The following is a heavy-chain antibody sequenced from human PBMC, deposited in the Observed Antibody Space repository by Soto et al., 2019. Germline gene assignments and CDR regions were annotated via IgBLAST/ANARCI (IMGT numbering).Heavy chain of an antibody. CDR3: ARDRRDSGWWYFDY. V-gene: IGHV3-30-3*01. CDR1: GFTFSSYG. J-gene: IGHJ4*02. D-gene: IGHD6-19*01. Sequence: QVQLVESGGGVVQPGRSLRLSCAASGFTFSSYGMHWARQAPGKGLEWVAVISYDGSNKDYADSVKGRFTISRDNSKNTLFLQMNSLRPEDTAVYYCARDRRDSGWWYFDYWGQGTLVTVSS. CDR2: ISYDGSNK.